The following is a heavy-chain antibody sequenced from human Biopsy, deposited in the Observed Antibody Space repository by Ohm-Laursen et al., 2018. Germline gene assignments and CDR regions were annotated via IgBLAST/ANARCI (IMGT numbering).Heavy chain of an antibody. J-gene: IGHJ6*02. D-gene: IGHD6-6*01. CDR1: GFTFSSYS. CDR3: ARDSRRTAREGGMDV. V-gene: IGHV3-21*01. Sequence: SLRLSCAASGFTFSSYSMNWVRQAPGKGLEWISYISETSSHIYDADSVKGRFTVARDNAKNSLYLQLNSLRAEDTAAYYCARDSRRTAREGGMDVWGQGTTVTVSS. CDR2: ISETSSHI.